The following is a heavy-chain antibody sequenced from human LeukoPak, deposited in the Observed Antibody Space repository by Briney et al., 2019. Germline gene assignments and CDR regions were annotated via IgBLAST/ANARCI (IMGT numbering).Heavy chain of an antibody. CDR3: AKADSSSSWYVDY. CDR1: GFTFSNYV. V-gene: IGHV3-23*01. CDR2: IRSSGDST. D-gene: IGHD6-13*01. Sequence: GGSLRLSCAASGFTFSNYVMNWVRQAPGKGLEWVSTIRSSGDSTYYADSVMGRFTIFRDNSKNTLYLQMNSLRAEDMALYYCAKADSSSSWYVDYWGQGTLVTVSS. J-gene: IGHJ4*02.